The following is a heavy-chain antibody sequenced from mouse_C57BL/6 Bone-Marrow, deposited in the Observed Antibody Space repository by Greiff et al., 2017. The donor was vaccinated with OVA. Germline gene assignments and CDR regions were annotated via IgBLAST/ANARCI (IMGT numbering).Heavy chain of an antibody. Sequence: DVQLQESGPELVKPGASVKIPCKASGYTFTDYNMDWVKQSHGKSLEWIGDINPNNGGTIYNQKFKGKATLTVDKSSSTAYMELRSLTSEDTAVYYCARPNFYYYGSSYYAMDYWGQGTSVTVSS. CDR2: INPNNGGT. D-gene: IGHD1-1*01. CDR1: GYTFTDYN. J-gene: IGHJ4*01. CDR3: ARPNFYYYGSSYYAMDY. V-gene: IGHV1-18*01.